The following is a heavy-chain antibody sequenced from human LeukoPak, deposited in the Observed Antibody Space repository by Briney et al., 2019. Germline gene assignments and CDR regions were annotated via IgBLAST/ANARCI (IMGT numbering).Heavy chain of an antibody. CDR2: ISYDGSNK. V-gene: IGHV3-30-3*01. CDR3: ARVTSSGVYYYYYGMDV. J-gene: IGHJ6*02. D-gene: IGHD6-19*01. CDR1: GFTFSSYA. Sequence: GGSLRLSCAASGFTFSSYAMHWVRQAPGKGLEWVAVISYDGSNKYYADSVKGRFTISRDNSKNTLYLQMNSLRAEDTALYYCARVTSSGVYYYYYGMDVWGQGTTVTVSS.